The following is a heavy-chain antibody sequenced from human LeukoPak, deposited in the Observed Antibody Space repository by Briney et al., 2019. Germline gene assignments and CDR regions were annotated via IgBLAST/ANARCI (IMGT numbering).Heavy chain of an antibody. CDR1: GGSVSSGSYY. J-gene: IGHJ3*01. Sequence: ETLSLTCTVSGGSVSSGSYYWSWIRQPPGKGLEWVASINSDGSEGYYADVVKGRFTISRDNAKNSLYLQINSLRAEDTAVYYCARSSYSGSSSVWGQGTMVTVSS. D-gene: IGHD6-6*01. CDR2: INSDGSEG. CDR3: ARSSYSGSSSV. V-gene: IGHV3-7*03.